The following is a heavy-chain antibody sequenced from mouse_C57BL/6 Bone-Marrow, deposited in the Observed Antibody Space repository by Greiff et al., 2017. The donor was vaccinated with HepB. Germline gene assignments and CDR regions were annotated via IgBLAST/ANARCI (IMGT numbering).Heavy chain of an antibody. CDR3: ARYTTVVATRWYFDV. V-gene: IGHV1-81*01. Sequence: QVQLQQSGAELARPGASVKLSCKASGYTFTSYGISWVKQRTGQGLEWIGEIYPRSGNTYYNEKFKGKATLTADKSSSTAYMELRSLTSEDSAVFFCARYTTVVATRWYFDVWGTGTTVTVSS. J-gene: IGHJ1*03. D-gene: IGHD1-1*01. CDR2: IYPRSGNT. CDR1: GYTFTSYG.